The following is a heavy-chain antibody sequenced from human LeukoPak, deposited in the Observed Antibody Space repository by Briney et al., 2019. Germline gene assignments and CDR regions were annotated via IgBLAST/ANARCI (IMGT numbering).Heavy chain of an antibody. CDR1: GYTFTSYG. D-gene: IGHD2-21*01. Sequence: ASVKVSCKASGYTFTSYGISWVRQAPGQGLEWMGWISAYNGNTNYAQKLQGRVTMTTDTSTSTAYMELRSLRSDDTAVYYCARVPIAGSYYYYYYMDVWGKGTTVTVSS. J-gene: IGHJ6*03. CDR3: ARVPIAGSYYYYYYMDV. V-gene: IGHV1-18*01. CDR2: ISAYNGNT.